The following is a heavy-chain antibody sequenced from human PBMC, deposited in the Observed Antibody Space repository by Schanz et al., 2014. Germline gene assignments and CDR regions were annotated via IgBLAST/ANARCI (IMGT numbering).Heavy chain of an antibody. CDR2: IYSGDKT. Sequence: EMQLVESGGGLIQPGGSLRLSCAASGFTVTSYYMSWVRQAPGKGLEWVSVIYSGDKTYYADSVKGRFTISRDNSKNTVNRQMNSLTAEDTAVYFCACLSGSTSDHCYGMDVWGQGTTVTVSS. D-gene: IGHD1-7*01. V-gene: IGHV3-53*01. CDR1: GFTVTSYY. J-gene: IGHJ6*02. CDR3: ACLSGSTSDHCYGMDV.